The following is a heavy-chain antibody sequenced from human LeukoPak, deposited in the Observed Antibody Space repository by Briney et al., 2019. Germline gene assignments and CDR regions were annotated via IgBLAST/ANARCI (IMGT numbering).Heavy chain of an antibody. D-gene: IGHD3-22*01. CDR1: GFTFSSCA. CDR2: VRGSDDST. V-gene: IGHV3-23*01. J-gene: IGHJ4*02. Sequence: GGSLRLSCAASGFTFSSCAMSWVRQAPGKGLEWVSGVRGSDDSTHYADSVKGRFTISRDNSKNTLYLQMNSLRAEDTAVYYCAKAQTSYSYEGYFDYWGRGTLVTVSS. CDR3: AKAQTSYSYEGYFDY.